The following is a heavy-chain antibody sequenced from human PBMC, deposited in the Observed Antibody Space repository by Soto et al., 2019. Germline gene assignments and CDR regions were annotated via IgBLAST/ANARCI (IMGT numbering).Heavy chain of an antibody. CDR3: AKDYVQTGGYAAFDI. J-gene: IGHJ3*02. CDR2: ISYDGSNK. CDR1: GFTFSSYG. Sequence: QVQLVESGGGVVQPGRSLRLSCAASGFTFSSYGMHWVRQAPGKGLEWVAVISYDGSNKYYADSVKGRFTISRDNSKNTLYLQMNSLRAEDTAVYYCAKDYVQTGGYAAFDIWCQGTMVTVSS. V-gene: IGHV3-30*18. D-gene: IGHD1-1*01.